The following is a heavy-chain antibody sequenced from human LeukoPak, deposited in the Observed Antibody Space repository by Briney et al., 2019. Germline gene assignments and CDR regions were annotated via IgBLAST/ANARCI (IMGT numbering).Heavy chain of an antibody. D-gene: IGHD3-9*01. CDR2: FDPKDGET. J-gene: IGHJ5*02. Sequence: ASVKVSCKVSGYTLTELSMHWVRQAPGKGLEWMGGFDPKDGETIYAQKFQGRVTMTEDTSTDTAYMELSSLRSEDTAVYYCATSRNIRYFDPLFDPWGQGTLVTVSS. V-gene: IGHV1-24*01. CDR1: GYTLTELS. CDR3: ATSRNIRYFDPLFDP.